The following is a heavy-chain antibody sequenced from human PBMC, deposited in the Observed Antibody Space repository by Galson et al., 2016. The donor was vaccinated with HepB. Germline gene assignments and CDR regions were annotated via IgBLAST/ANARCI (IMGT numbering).Heavy chain of an antibody. D-gene: IGHD3-3*01. V-gene: IGHV1-3*01. Sequence: SVKVSCKASGYRFTTYDIHWVRQAPGQGLEWMGWINSGNGNTVYSKNFQGRVTITRDTSASTAHMELSCLRFEDTAVYYCARDKTIFGMVINSGWFDPWGQGTLSTVSS. CDR3: ARDKTIFGMVINSGWFDP. CDR2: INSGNGNT. J-gene: IGHJ5*02. CDR1: GYRFTTYD.